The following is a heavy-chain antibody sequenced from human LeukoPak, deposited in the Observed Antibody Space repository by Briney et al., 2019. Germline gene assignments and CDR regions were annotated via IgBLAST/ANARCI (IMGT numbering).Heavy chain of an antibody. V-gene: IGHV4-4*07. CDR1: GGSISSYY. CDR3: AREDCSSTSCYNYYYYYGMDV. J-gene: IGHJ6*02. Sequence: SETLSLTCTVSGGSISSYYWSWIRQPAGKGLEWIGRIYTSGSTNYNPSLKSRVTMSVDTSKNQFSLKLSSVTAADTAVYYYAREDCSSTSCYNYYYYYGMDVWGQGTTVTVSS. CDR2: IYTSGST. D-gene: IGHD2-2*01.